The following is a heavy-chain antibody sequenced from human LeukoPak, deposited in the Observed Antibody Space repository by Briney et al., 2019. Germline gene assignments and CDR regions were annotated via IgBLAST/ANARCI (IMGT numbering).Heavy chain of an antibody. CDR3: ARDGPNIVVVPAAIRRYYYYGMDV. J-gene: IGHJ6*02. CDR2: ISSGGSTI. V-gene: IGHV3-11*01. D-gene: IGHD2-2*02. Sequence: GGSLRLSCAASGFTFSDYYMSWIRQAPGKGLEWVSYISSGGSTIYYADSVKGRFTISRDNAKNSLYLQMNSLRAEDTAVYYCARDGPNIVVVPAAIRRYYYYGMDVWGQGTTVTVSS. CDR1: GFTFSDYY.